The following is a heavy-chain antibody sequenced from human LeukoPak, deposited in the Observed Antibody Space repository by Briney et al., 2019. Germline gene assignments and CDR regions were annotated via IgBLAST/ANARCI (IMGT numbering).Heavy chain of an antibody. CDR2: SSGSGDTT. J-gene: IGHJ4*02. CDR3: AKDGGLWVSAHWGDS. CDR1: GFTFSSYV. Sequence: GGSLRLSCAASGFTFSSYVMRWVRQAPGKGLEWVSTSSGSGDTTYYADSVKGRFTISRDNSKNTLFLQMNSLRAEDTAVYYCAKDGGLWVSAHWGDSWGRGTLVTVSS. V-gene: IGHV3-23*01. D-gene: IGHD7-27*01.